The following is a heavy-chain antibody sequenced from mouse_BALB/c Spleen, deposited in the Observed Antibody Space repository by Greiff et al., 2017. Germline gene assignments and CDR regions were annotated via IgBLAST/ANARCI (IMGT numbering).Heavy chain of an antibody. V-gene: IGHV2-6-7*01. CDR3: ARERDYYAMDY. CDR2: IWGDGST. Sequence: VQVVESGPGLVAPSQSLSITCTVSGFSLTGYGVNWVRQPPGKGLEWLGMIWGDGSTDYNSALKSRLSISKDNSKSQVFLKMNSLQTDDTARYYCARERDYYAMDYWGQGTSVTVSS. CDR1: GFSLTGYG. J-gene: IGHJ4*01.